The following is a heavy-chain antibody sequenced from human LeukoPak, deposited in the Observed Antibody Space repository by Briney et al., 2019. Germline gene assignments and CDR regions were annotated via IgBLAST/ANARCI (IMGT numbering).Heavy chain of an antibody. D-gene: IGHD6-19*01. Sequence: PSETLSLTCTVSGYSISSGYYWGWIRQPPGKGLEWIGNIYHSGSTYYNPSLKSRVTISVDTSKNQFSLRLSSVTAADTAVYYCARDFRGSGWGGSPDYWGQGTLVTVSS. V-gene: IGHV4-38-2*02. CDR1: GYSISSGYY. CDR3: ARDFRGSGWGGSPDY. J-gene: IGHJ4*02. CDR2: IYHSGST.